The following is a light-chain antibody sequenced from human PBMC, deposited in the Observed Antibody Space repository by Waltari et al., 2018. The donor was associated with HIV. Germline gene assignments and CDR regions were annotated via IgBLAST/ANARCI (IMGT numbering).Light chain of an antibody. Sequence: QSALTQPASMSGSPGQSITISCTGSSLDIGLYDFVSWYQHLPNTSPQLIIYGVNRRPPVVTSRFSASKSGDVASLTISGLHTEDEADYYCTSHTLTRILLFGGGTRLTVL. CDR2: GVN. V-gene: IGLV2-14*01. CDR1: SLDIGLYDF. J-gene: IGLJ3*02. CDR3: TSHTLTRILL.